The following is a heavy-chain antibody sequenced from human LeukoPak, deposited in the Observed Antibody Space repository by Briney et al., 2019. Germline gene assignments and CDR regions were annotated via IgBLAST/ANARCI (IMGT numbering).Heavy chain of an antibody. CDR3: ARDLVCTMNCKDS. CDR1: GGTFSSYA. V-gene: IGHV1-69*13. J-gene: IGHJ4*02. D-gene: IGHD2-2*01. CDR2: IIPIFGTA. Sequence: GASVKVSCKASGGTFSSYAISWVRQAPGQGLEWMGGIIPIFGTANYAQKFQGRVTITADESTSTAYMELSSLRSEDTAVYYCARDLVCTMNCKDSWGQGTLVTVSS.